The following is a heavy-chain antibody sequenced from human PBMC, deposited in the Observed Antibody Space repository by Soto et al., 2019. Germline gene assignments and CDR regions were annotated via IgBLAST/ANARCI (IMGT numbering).Heavy chain of an antibody. CDR2: IYYTGST. CDR3: ARPGLYFDWLFADY. J-gene: IGHJ4*02. CDR1: GGSISRSTYY. V-gene: IGHV4-39*01. Sequence: QLQLQESGPGLVKPSETLSLTCTVSGGSISRSTYYWGWIRQPPGRGLQWIGSIYYTGSTYYNPSLKSRLTISVDTSKNQFSLKLSSVTAADTAVYYCARPGLYFDWLFADYWGQGTLVTVSS. D-gene: IGHD3-9*01.